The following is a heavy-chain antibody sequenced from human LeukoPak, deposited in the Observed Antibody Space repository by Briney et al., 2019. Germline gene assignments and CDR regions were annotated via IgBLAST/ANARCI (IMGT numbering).Heavy chain of an antibody. D-gene: IGHD3-16*01. CDR1: GYTFTGYY. CDR3: ARGGPAGDRYYYYYYGMDV. J-gene: IGHJ6*02. Sequence: ASVKVSCKASGYTFTGYYMHWVRQAPGQGLEWMGWINPNSGGTNYAQKFQGRVTMTRDTSISTAYMELSRLRSDDTAVYYCARGGPAGDRYYYYYYGMDVWGQGTTVTVSS. V-gene: IGHV1-2*02. CDR2: INPNSGGT.